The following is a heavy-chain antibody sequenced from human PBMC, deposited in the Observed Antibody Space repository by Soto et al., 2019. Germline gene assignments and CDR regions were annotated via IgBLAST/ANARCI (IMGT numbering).Heavy chain of an antibody. J-gene: IGHJ6*02. Sequence: SGGSLRLSCAASGFTFNTYSMNWIRQAPGKGLEWVSCISSSSTYIYYADSVKGRFTISRDNAKNLLYLQMNSLRAEDTAVYYCARDFGDSKGSYYYYGMDVWGQGTTVTVSS. V-gene: IGHV3-21*01. CDR1: GFTFNTYS. D-gene: IGHD2-21*02. CDR3: ARDFGDSKGSYYYYGMDV. CDR2: ISSSSTYI.